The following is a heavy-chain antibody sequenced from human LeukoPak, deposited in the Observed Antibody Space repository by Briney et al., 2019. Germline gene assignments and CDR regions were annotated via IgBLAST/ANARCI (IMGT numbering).Heavy chain of an antibody. Sequence: GASVKVSCKASGYTFTGYYMHWVRQAPGQGLEWMGWINPNSGGTNYAQKFQGRVTMTRDTSISTAYMELSRLRSDDTAVYYCARLGLYCGGDCPNYWGQGTLVTVSS. CDR2: INPNSGGT. J-gene: IGHJ4*02. V-gene: IGHV1-2*02. CDR1: GYTFTGYY. D-gene: IGHD2-21*02. CDR3: ARLGLYCGGDCPNY.